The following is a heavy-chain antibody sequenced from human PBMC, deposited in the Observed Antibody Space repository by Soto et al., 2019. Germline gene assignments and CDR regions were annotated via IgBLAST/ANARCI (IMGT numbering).Heavy chain of an antibody. CDR3: ATGGLSSSSGMDV. V-gene: IGHV3-33*01. D-gene: IGHD6-6*01. Sequence: SLRLSCAASGFTFSSYGMHWVRQAPGKGLEWVAVIWYDGSNKYYADSVKGRFTISRDNSKNTLYLQMNSLRAEDTAVYYCATGGLSSSSGMDVWGQGTTVTVSS. CDR1: GFTFSSYG. CDR2: IWYDGSNK. J-gene: IGHJ6*02.